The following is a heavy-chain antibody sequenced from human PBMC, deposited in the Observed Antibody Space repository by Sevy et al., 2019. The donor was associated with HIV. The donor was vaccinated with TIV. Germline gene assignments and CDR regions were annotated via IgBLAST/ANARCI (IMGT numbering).Heavy chain of an antibody. CDR2: ISSSSSYT. D-gene: IGHD1-1*01. V-gene: IGHV3-11*06. J-gene: IGHJ6*02. Sequence: GGSLRLSCAASGFTFSDYYMSWIRQAPGKGLEWVSYISSSSSYTNYADSVKGRFTISRVNVKNSLYLQMNSLRAEDTAVYYCARDGTPYYYGMDVWGQGTTVTVSS. CDR3: ARDGTPYYYGMDV. CDR1: GFTFSDYY.